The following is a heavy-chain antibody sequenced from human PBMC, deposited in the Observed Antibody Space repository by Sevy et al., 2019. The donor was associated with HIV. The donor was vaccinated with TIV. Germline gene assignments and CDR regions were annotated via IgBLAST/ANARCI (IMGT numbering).Heavy chain of an antibody. J-gene: IGHJ4*02. CDR3: ASLCYDSFVYFEY. Sequence: GGSLRLSCAASGFTFSRYAMNWVRQAPGKGLEWVSVISGNGSSTYYADSVKGRFIISRDNSQNTLYLQMDSVAAEDTAVYYCASLCYDSFVYFEYWGQGTLVTVSS. CDR2: ISGNGSST. CDR1: GFTFSRYA. D-gene: IGHD3-22*01. V-gene: IGHV3-23*01.